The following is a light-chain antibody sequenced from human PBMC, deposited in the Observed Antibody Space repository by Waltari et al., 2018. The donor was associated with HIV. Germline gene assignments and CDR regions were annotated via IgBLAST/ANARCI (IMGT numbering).Light chain of an antibody. CDR2: EVS. Sequence: QSALTQPASVSGSPGQSITLPCTGTSSDVGGYNYVPWYQTHPGKAPKLMIYEVSNRPSGVSNRFSGSKSGNTASLTISGLQAEDEADYYCSSYTRSSTHVVFGGGTKLTVL. J-gene: IGLJ2*01. CDR3: SSYTRSSTHVV. CDR1: SSDVGGYNY. V-gene: IGLV2-14*01.